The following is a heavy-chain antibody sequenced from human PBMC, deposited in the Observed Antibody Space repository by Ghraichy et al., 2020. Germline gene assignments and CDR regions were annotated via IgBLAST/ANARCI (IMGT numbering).Heavy chain of an antibody. CDR3: ARMRAVAGQKPHLDY. D-gene: IGHD6-19*01. Sequence: SGPTLVKPTQTLTLTCTFSGFSLSTSGMFVIWIRQPPGKALEWLARIDWDGDKYYSTSLKTRLTISKDTSKNQVVLTMTNMDPVDTATYYCARMRAVAGQKPHLDYWGQGTLVTVSS. CDR1: GFSLSTSGMF. J-gene: IGHJ4*02. V-gene: IGHV2-70*11. CDR2: IDWDGDK.